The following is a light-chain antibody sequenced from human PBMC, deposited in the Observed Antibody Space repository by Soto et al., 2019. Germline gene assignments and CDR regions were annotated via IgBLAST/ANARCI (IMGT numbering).Light chain of an antibody. CDR1: SSDVGSYNL. Sequence: QSVLTQPASVSGSPGQSITISCTGTSSDVGSYNLVSWYQQHPGKAPKLMIYEGSKRPSGVSNRFSGSKSGNTASLTISGLQAEDGADYYCCSYAGSSPVFGGGTKLTVL. J-gene: IGLJ2*01. CDR3: CSYAGSSPV. CDR2: EGS. V-gene: IGLV2-23*01.